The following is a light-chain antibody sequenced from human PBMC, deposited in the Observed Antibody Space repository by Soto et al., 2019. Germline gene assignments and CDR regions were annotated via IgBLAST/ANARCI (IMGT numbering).Light chain of an antibody. CDR3: PHRRNGLGT. Sequence: EIVLTQSPATLSLSPGERATLSCRASQSVGSFLAWYQQKSGQAPRLLIYDASNRSPGIPARFSGSGSGTDFTLTISSLEPEDFEVYYCPHRRNGLGTFGPGTTGDIK. V-gene: IGKV3-11*01. CDR1: QSVGSF. CDR2: DAS. J-gene: IGKJ3*01.